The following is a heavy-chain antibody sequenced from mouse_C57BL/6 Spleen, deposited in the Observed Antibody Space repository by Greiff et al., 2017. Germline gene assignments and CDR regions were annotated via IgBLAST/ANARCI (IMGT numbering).Heavy chain of an antibody. V-gene: IGHV5-9-1*02. Sequence: VMLVESGEGLVKPGGSLKLSCAASGFTFSSYAMSWVRQTPEKRLEWVAYISSGGDYIYYADTVKGRFTISRDNARNTLYLQMSSLKSEDTAMYYCTRAPHYGNFFAYWGQGTLVTVSA. CDR2: ISSGGDYI. D-gene: IGHD2-1*01. CDR1: GFTFSSYA. CDR3: TRAPHYGNFFAY. J-gene: IGHJ3*01.